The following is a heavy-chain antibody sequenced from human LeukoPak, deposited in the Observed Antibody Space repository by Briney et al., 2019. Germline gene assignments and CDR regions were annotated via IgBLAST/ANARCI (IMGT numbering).Heavy chain of an antibody. J-gene: IGHJ4*02. D-gene: IGHD5-12*01. CDR2: MNHGGST. CDR3: ARGGAAYSRATIGL. V-gene: IGHV4-34*01. CDR1: GGSLSGYY. Sequence: PSETLSLTCAVSGGSLSGYYWSWIRQPPGKGLEWIGEMNHGGSTNHNPSLKSRVTISVDTSKNQFSPKLSSVTAADTAVYYCARGGAAYSRATIGLWGQGTLVTVSS.